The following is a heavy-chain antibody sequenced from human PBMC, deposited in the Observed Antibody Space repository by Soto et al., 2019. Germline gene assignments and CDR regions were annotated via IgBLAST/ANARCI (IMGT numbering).Heavy chain of an antibody. D-gene: IGHD6-6*01. V-gene: IGHV1-2*02. CDR3: ARSVSFVAPRPDY. CDR1: GYTFTDYY. CDR2: INPNNGDT. Sequence: ASVKVSCKASGYTFTDYYIHWVRQAPGQGLEWMGWINPNNGDTNYAQKFQGRVTVTSDTSISTVYLEVRRLRSDDTAVYYCARSVSFVAPRPDYWGQGTLVTVSS. J-gene: IGHJ4*01.